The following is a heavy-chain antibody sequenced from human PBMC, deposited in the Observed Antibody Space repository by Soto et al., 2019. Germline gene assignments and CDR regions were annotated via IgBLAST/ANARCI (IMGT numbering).Heavy chain of an antibody. CDR2: ISSSSSYI. D-gene: IGHD6-6*01. J-gene: IGHJ6*03. CDR1: GFTFSSYS. CDR3: ARVRSSSSRDYYYYMDF. V-gene: IGHV3-21*01. Sequence: EVQLVESGGGLVKPGGSLRLSCAASGFTFSSYSMNWVRQAPGKGLEWVSSISSSSSYIYYADSVKGRFTISRDNAKNSLYLQMNSLRAEDTAVYYCARVRSSSSRDYYYYMDFWGKGTTVTVSS.